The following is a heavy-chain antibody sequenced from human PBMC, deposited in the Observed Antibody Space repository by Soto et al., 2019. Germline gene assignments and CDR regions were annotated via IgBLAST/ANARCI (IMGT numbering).Heavy chain of an antibody. J-gene: IGHJ6*02. D-gene: IGHD3-3*01. CDR1: GFTFRSYS. CDR2: ISSSSSTI. Sequence: GGSLRLSCAASGFTFRSYSMNWVRQAPGKGLEWVSYISSSSSTIYYADSVKGRFTISRDNAKNSLYLQMNSLRDEDTAVYSCARGRAYYDFWSGYPAPVDGMDVWGQGTTGTVS. V-gene: IGHV3-48*02. CDR3: ARGRAYYDFWSGYPAPVDGMDV.